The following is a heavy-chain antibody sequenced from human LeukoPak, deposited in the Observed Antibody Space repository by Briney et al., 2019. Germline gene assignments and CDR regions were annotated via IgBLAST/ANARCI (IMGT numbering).Heavy chain of an antibody. J-gene: IGHJ5*02. Sequence: PSETLSLTCTVSKGSISSGYYYWGWVRQPPGRGLEWIGNIFHSGTTYYNPSLRSRVSISMDKSQNLFSLNLTSVTAADTAVYYCARETDYSHPNYFDPWGQGTLVTVSS. CDR2: IFHSGTT. CDR3: ARETDYSHPNYFDP. V-gene: IGHV4-39*07. D-gene: IGHD4-11*01. CDR1: KGSISSGYYY.